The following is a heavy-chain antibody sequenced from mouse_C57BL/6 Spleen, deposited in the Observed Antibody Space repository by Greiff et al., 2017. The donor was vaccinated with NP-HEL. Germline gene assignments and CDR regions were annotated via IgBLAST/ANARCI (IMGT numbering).Heavy chain of an antibody. CDR1: GFSLTSYG. Sequence: VKLVESGPGLVAPSQSLSITCTVSGFSLTSYGVHWVRQPPGKGLEWLVVIWSDGSTTYNSALKSRLSISKDNSKSQVFLKMNSLQTDDTAMYYCARNWDEGYYAMDYWGQGTSVTVSS. CDR2: IWSDGST. D-gene: IGHD4-1*01. CDR3: ARNWDEGYYAMDY. V-gene: IGHV2-6*03. J-gene: IGHJ4*01.